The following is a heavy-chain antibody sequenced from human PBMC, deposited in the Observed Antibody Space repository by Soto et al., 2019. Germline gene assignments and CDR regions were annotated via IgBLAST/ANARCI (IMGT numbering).Heavy chain of an antibody. CDR2: ISNSGTA. D-gene: IGHD3-10*01. CDR1: GGSISSGDYY. Sequence: QVQLQESGPGLVRPSQTLSLTCTVSGGSISSGDYYWRWIRQAPGKGLEWIGYISNSGTAYYNPSLKSRVTISVDTSKNQFSLKLSSVTVADTAVYSCARDAWTVVRGLPISGGLDVWGQGTTGTVSS. CDR3: ARDAWTVVRGLPISGGLDV. V-gene: IGHV4-30-4*01. J-gene: IGHJ6*02.